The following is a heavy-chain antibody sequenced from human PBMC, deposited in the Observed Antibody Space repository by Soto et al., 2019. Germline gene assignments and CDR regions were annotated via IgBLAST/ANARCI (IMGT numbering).Heavy chain of an antibody. V-gene: IGHV4-31*03. CDR3: ARSGYYDSSGYISGGWFDP. CDR1: GGSISSGGYY. D-gene: IGHD3-22*01. CDR2: IYYSGST. J-gene: IGHJ5*02. Sequence: SETLSLTCTVSGGSISSGGYYWSWIRQHPGKGLEWIGYIYYSGSTYYNPSLKSRVTISVDTSKNQFSLKLSSVTAADTAVYYCARSGYYDSSGYISGGWFDPWGQGTLVTVSS.